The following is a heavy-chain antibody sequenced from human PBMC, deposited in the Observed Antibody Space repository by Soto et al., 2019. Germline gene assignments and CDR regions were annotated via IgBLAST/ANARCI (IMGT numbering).Heavy chain of an antibody. Sequence: GGSLRLSCAASGFTFSSYWMSWVRQAPGKGLEWVANIKQDGSEKYYVDSVKGRFTISRDNAKNSLYLQMNSLRAEDTAVYYCASRYSSGWYDYYYYMDVWGKGTTVTVSS. CDR1: GFTFSSYW. CDR2: IKQDGSEK. CDR3: ASRYSSGWYDYYYYMDV. D-gene: IGHD6-19*01. V-gene: IGHV3-7*01. J-gene: IGHJ6*03.